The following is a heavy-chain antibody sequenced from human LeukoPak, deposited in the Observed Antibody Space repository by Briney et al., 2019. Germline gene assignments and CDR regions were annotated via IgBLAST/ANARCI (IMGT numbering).Heavy chain of an antibody. CDR1: GYTFTGYY. J-gene: IGHJ5*02. CDR2: INAGSGNT. V-gene: IGHV1-3*03. CDR3: ARGIAVAMSWFDP. D-gene: IGHD6-19*01. Sequence: GASVKVSCKASGYTFTGYYMHWVRQAPGQRLEWMGWINAGSGNTKYLEEFQGRVTITRDTAASTAYMELSSLRSEDMAVYYCARGIAVAMSWFDPWGQGTLVTVSS.